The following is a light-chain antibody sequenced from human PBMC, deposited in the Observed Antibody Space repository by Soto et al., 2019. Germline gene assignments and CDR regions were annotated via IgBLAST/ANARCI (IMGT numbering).Light chain of an antibody. Sequence: QAVVTQSSSASASLGSSVKLTCTLSSGHSTYIIAWHQQQPGKAPRYLMKLEGSGSYNKGSGIPDRFSGSSSGADRYLTISNLQFEDEADYYRETWDTNVVVFGGGTKVTVL. CDR1: SGHSTYI. CDR3: ETWDTNVVV. J-gene: IGLJ2*01. CDR2: LEGSGSY. V-gene: IGLV4-60*02.